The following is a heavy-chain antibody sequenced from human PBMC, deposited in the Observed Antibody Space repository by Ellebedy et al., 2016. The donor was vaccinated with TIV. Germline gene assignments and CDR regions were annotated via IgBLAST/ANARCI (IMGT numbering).Heavy chain of an antibody. CDR1: GFTFSSFT. V-gene: IGHV3-21*01. J-gene: IGHJ4*02. Sequence: PGGSLRLSCTASGFTFSSFTMNWVRQAPGKELEWVSSISTNGKYIHVADSVKGRFTVSRDNTKNSLYLEMSSLRVEDTAIYYCARPAATYSSSWYDFDCWGQGTLVTVSS. D-gene: IGHD6-13*01. CDR3: ARPAATYSSSWYDFDC. CDR2: ISTNGKYI.